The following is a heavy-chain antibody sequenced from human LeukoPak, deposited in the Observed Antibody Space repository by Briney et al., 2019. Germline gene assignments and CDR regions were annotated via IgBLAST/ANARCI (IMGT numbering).Heavy chain of an antibody. CDR2: ISGSGAST. CDR3: AKSMSGYSYGTIGY. CDR1: GFTFSRYA. Sequence: GGSLRLSCAASGFTFSRYAMSWVRQAPGKGLEWVSAISGSGASTYYADSVKGRFTISRDNSKNTLYLQMNSLRVEDTAVYYCAKSMSGYSYGTIGYWGQGTLVTVSS. V-gene: IGHV3-23*01. D-gene: IGHD5-18*01. J-gene: IGHJ4*02.